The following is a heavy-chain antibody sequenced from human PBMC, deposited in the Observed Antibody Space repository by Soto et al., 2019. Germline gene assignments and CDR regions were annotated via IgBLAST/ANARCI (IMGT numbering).Heavy chain of an antibody. V-gene: IGHV3-23*01. CDR3: AKARATITVTTVLDY. J-gene: IGHJ4*02. D-gene: IGHD4-17*01. CDR1: GFTFSSYA. Sequence: EVQLLESGGGLVQPGGSLRLSCAASGFTFSSYAMSWVRQAPGKGLEWVSAISGSGGSTYYADSVKGRFTISRDNSKNTLYLQMNSQGAADKAVYYRAKARATITVTTVLDYWGQGILVIVSS. CDR2: ISGSGGST.